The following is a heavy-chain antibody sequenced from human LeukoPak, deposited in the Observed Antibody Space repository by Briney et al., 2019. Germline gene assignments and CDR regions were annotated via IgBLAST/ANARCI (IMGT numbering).Heavy chain of an antibody. J-gene: IGHJ6*03. Sequence: GGSLRLSCAASGFTFSKYGMTWVRQAPGKGLEWVANIKQDGTEKYYVDSVKGRFTISRDNAMQSLNLQMNSLRAEDTAVYYCARGHYYMDVWGEGTTVTISS. CDR1: GFTFSKYG. CDR2: IKQDGTEK. V-gene: IGHV3-7*01. CDR3: ARGHYYMDV.